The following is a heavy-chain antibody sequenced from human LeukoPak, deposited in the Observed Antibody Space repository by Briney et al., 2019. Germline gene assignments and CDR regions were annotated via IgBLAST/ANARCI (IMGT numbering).Heavy chain of an antibody. J-gene: IGHJ4*02. CDR1: GFSFNTYG. Sequence: PGGSLRLSCAASGFSFNTYGMHWVRQAPGKGLEWVALIWYDGSNKYYADSVKGRFTISRDNSKNTLYLQMNSLRAEDTAVYYCAGSYYNVFDYWGQGTLVTVSS. D-gene: IGHD3-10*01. V-gene: IGHV3-33*01. CDR2: IWYDGSNK. CDR3: AGSYYNVFDY.